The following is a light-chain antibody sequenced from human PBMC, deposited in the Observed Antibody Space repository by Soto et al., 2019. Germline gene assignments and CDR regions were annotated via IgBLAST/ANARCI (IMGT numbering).Light chain of an antibody. J-gene: IGLJ3*02. V-gene: IGLV2-8*01. CDR2: EVV. CDR3: QAYDYSLTAFV. CDR1: SSDVGGYDF. Sequence: QSALTQPPSASGSPGQSVTISCTGTSSDVGGYDFVSWYQHHPGKAPRLIIYEVVQRPSGVPDRFSGSKSGNTASLTVSGLQAADEADYYCQAYDYSLTAFVFGGGTKLTVL.